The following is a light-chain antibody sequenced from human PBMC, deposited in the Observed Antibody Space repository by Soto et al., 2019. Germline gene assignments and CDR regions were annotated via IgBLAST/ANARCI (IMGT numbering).Light chain of an antibody. CDR3: QQSYSTPLT. Sequence: DIQMTQSPSSLSASVGDRVTITCRASQSISSYLNWYQQKPGKAPKLLIYAASSLQSGVPSRFSGSGSGTDFTLTISSLQPEDFANYHCQQSYSTPLTFGGGTKVEIK. V-gene: IGKV1-39*01. CDR2: AAS. CDR1: QSISSY. J-gene: IGKJ4*01.